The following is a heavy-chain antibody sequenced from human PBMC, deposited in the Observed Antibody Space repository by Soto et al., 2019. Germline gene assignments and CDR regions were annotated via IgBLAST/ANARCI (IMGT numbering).Heavy chain of an antibody. CDR2: ISSSSSYI. CDR1: GFTFSSYS. CDR3: ARDRRYCSSTSCYSPYYYYGMDV. Sequence: PGGSLRLSCAASGFTFSSYSMNWVRQAPGKGLEWVSSISSSSSYIYYADSVKGRFTISRDNAKNSLYLQMNSLRAEDTAVYYCARDRRYCSSTSCYSPYYYYGMDVWGQGTTVTVS. V-gene: IGHV3-21*01. D-gene: IGHD2-2*02. J-gene: IGHJ6*02.